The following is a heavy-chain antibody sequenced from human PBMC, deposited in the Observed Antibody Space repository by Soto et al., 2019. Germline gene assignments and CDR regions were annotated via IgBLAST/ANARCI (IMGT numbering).Heavy chain of an antibody. CDR3: ASRARPDFYYMAV. CDR2: ISSNGVGT. J-gene: IGHJ6*03. V-gene: IGHV3-64*01. Sequence: EVQLAESGGGLAQPGGSLRLSCAASGFTLSGYAMDWVRQAPGKGLEYVSGISSNGVGTYYANSVQGRFTISRDNSKNTGYLQMGTLRPEDMAVYDCASRARPDFYYMAVSGKGTTVIVSS. CDR1: GFTLSGYA. D-gene: IGHD6-6*01.